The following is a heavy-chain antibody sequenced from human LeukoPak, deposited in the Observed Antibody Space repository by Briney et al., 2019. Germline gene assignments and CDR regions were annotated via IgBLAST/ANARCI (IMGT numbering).Heavy chain of an antibody. CDR1: GLSFNSCG. V-gene: IGHV3-30*03. Sequence: GGSLRLSCAASGLSFNSCGMHWVRQAPGKGLEWVAVISSDGSNKYYADSVKGRFTISRDNSKNTLSLQMNSLRAEDTAVYFCARDYYYYNGMDVWGQGTTVTVSS. CDR2: ISSDGSNK. J-gene: IGHJ6*02. CDR3: ARDYYYYNGMDV.